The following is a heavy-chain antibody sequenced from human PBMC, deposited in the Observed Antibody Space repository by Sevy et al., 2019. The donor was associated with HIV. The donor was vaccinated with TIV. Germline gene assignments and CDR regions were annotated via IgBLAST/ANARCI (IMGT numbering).Heavy chain of an antibody. D-gene: IGHD6-13*01. V-gene: IGHV3-7*01. CDR2: IKQDGSKK. J-gene: IGHJ4*02. CDR3: AREIAAAGSY. CDR1: GFTFNMYW. Sequence: GGSLRLSCAASGFTFNMYWMTWVRQAPGKGLEWVANIKQDGSKKYYVDSVKGRFTISRDNAKNSVYLQMNSLRAEDTAVYYCAREIAAAGSYWGQRTLVTVSS.